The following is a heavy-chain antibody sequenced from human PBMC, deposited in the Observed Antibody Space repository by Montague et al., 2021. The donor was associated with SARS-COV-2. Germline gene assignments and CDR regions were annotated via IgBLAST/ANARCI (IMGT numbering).Heavy chain of an antibody. CDR2: IYYSGST. CDR3: ARFPTSYYVDSKAAPATADAFDI. V-gene: IGHV4-39*01. J-gene: IGHJ3*02. CDR1: GGSISSSGYY. D-gene: IGHD3-22*01. Sequence: SETLSLTCTVSGGSISSSGYYWGWIRQPPGKGLEWIGSIYYSGSTYYNPSLKSRVTISVDTSKNQFSLKLSSVTAADTAVYYCARFPTSYYVDSKAAPATADAFDIWGQGTMVTVSS.